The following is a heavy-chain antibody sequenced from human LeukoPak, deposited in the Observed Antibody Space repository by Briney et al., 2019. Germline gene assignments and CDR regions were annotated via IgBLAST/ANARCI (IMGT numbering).Heavy chain of an antibody. CDR2: ISSDGTNK. V-gene: IGHV3-30*04. CDR1: GFTFSNYA. Sequence: GGSLRLSSASSGFTFSNYAMHWVRQAPGTGLEWVAVISSDGTNKIYADSVKGRFTISGDNSKDTLYLQMNSLRAEDTAVYYCARDLSWGSTIASWGQGTLVIVSS. D-gene: IGHD1-1*01. J-gene: IGHJ4*02. CDR3: ARDLSWGSTIAS.